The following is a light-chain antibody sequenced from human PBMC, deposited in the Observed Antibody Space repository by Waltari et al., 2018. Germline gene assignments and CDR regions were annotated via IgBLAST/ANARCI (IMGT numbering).Light chain of an antibody. CDR1: SSDVGGYNF. Sequence: QSALTQPRSVSGSPGQSVTIPCTGTSSDVGGYNFVSWYQQHPGKAPKLMIYDVSQRPSGVPDRFSGSKSGNTASLTISGLQAEDEADYYCCSYAGNYAWVFGGGTKLTVL. J-gene: IGLJ3*02. CDR3: CSYAGNYAWV. V-gene: IGLV2-11*01. CDR2: DVS.